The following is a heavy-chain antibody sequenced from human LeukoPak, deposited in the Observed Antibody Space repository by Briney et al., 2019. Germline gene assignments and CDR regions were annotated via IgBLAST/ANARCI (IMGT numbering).Heavy chain of an antibody. CDR2: IIAIFGTA. CDR1: GGTFSSYA. CDR3: ASPVKYYDSWSGFPPFDY. J-gene: IGHJ4*02. V-gene: IGHV1-69*13. Sequence: GASVKVSCKASGGTFSSYAISWVRQAPGQGLEWMGGIIAIFGTANYAQKFQGRVTITADESTSTAYMELSSLRSEDTAVYYCASPVKYYDSWSGFPPFDYWGQGTLVTVSS. D-gene: IGHD3-3*01.